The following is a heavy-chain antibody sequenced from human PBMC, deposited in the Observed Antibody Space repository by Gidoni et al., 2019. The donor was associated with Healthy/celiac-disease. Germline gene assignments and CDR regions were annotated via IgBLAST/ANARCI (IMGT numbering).Heavy chain of an antibody. D-gene: IGHD7-27*01. V-gene: IGHV4-39*01. Sequence: QMQLQESGPGLVKPSETLSLTCTVSGGSISSSSYYGGWIRQPPGKGLEWSGSIYYSGSTYYNPALKSRVTISVDTSKNQFSLKLSYVTAADTAVDYCARHTKGKLGPDYWGQGTLVTVSS. CDR1: GGSISSSSYY. J-gene: IGHJ4*02. CDR3: ARHTKGKLGPDY. CDR2: IYYSGST.